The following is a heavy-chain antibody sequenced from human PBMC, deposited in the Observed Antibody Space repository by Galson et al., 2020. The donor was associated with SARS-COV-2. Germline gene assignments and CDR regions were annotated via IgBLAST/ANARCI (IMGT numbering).Heavy chain of an antibody. J-gene: IGHJ4*02. V-gene: IGHV3-73*01. CDR2: IRSRANNYAT. CDR3: TTINY. CDR1: GFTFSGAV. Sequence: GGSLRLSCAASGFTFSGAVMHWVRQASGKGLEWVGRIRSRANNYATGYAASVKGRFIISRDDSKKTAYLQMNSLKTEDTDVYYWTTINYWGQGTLVTVSS.